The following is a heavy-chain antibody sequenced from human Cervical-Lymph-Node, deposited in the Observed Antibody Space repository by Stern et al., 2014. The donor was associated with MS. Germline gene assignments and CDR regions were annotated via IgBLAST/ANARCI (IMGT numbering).Heavy chain of an antibody. CDR1: GGSISSYY. Sequence: QLQLQESGPGLVKPSETLSLTCTVSGGSISSYYWSWIRQPPGKGLEWIGYIYYSGSTNYNPSLKSRVTISVDTSKNQFSLKLSSVTAADTAVYYCARGKGWFDPWGQGTLVTVSS. J-gene: IGHJ5*02. V-gene: IGHV4-59*01. CDR2: IYYSGST. CDR3: ARGKGWFDP.